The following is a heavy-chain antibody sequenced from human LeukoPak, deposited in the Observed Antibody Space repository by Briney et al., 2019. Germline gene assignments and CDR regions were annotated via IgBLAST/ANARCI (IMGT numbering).Heavy chain of an antibody. Sequence: NAGESLQISCQGSGYSFTSYWIGWVRQLPGKGLEWMGIIYPGDSDTRYSPSFQGQVTISADKSISTAYLQWSSLKASDTAMYYCAGLLSLNWFDPWGQGTLVTVSS. CDR3: AGLLSLNWFDP. D-gene: IGHD2-2*01. V-gene: IGHV5-51*01. CDR2: IYPGDSDT. CDR1: GYSFTSYW. J-gene: IGHJ5*02.